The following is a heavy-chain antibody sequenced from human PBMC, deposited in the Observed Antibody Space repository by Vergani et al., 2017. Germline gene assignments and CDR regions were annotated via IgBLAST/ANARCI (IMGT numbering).Heavy chain of an antibody. CDR2: INPSGGST. D-gene: IGHD2-8*01. V-gene: IGHV1-46*01. Sequence: QVQLVQSGAEVKKPGASVKVSCKASGYTFTSYYMHWVRQAPGQGLEWMGIINPSGGSTSYAQKFQGRVTMTRDTSTSTGYMELSSLRSEDTAVFYCASTTLQGYCTNGVCYSLLDYWGQGTLVTVSS. J-gene: IGHJ4*02. CDR3: ASTTLQGYCTNGVCYSLLDY. CDR1: GYTFTSYY.